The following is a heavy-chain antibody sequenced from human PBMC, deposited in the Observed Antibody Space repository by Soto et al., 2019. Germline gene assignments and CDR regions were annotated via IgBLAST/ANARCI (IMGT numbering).Heavy chain of an antibody. CDR1: GFTFTRYS. CDR2: ISSTTNYI. V-gene: IGHV3-21*06. CDR3: ARESEDLTSNFDY. Sequence: GSLRLSCAASGFTFTRYSMNWVRQAPGKGLEWVSSISSTTNYIYYGDSMKGRFTISRDNAKDSLYLEMNSLRAEDTAVYYCARESEDLTSNFDYWGQGTLVTVSS. J-gene: IGHJ4*02.